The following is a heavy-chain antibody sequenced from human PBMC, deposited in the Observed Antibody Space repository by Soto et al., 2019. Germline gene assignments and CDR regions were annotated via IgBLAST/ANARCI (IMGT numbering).Heavy chain of an antibody. CDR1: GFTFTRYS. CDR2: ISSTTNYI. V-gene: IGHV3-21*06. CDR3: ARESEDLTSNFDY. Sequence: GSLRLSCAASGFTFTRYSMNWVRQAPGKGLEWVSSISSTTNYIYYGDSMKGRFTISRDNAKDSLYLEMNSLRAEDTAVYYCARESEDLTSNFDYWGQGTLVTVSS. J-gene: IGHJ4*02.